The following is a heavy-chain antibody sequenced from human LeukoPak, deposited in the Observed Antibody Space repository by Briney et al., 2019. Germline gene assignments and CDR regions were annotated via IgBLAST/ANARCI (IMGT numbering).Heavy chain of an antibody. J-gene: IGHJ4*02. CDR3: ARVDHDSTAGCFDY. CDR2: INHSGST. V-gene: IGHV4-30-2*01. D-gene: IGHD3-22*01. CDR1: GGSISSGGYS. Sequence: PSQTLSLTCAVSGGSISSGGYSWSWIRQPPGKGLEWIGEINHSGSTNYNPSLKSRVTISVDTSKNQFSLKLSSVTAADTAVYYCARVDHDSTAGCFDYWGQGTLVTVSS.